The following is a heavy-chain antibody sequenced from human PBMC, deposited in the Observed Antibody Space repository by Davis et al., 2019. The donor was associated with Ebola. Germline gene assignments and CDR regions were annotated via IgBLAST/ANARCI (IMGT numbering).Heavy chain of an antibody. Sequence: SLKISCAASGFTFDDYAMHWVRQAPGKGLEWVSGISWNSGSIGYADSVKGRFTISRDNAKNSLYLQMNSLRAEDTALYYCAKATPPGSYFFGMDVWGKGTTVIVYS. CDR2: ISWNSGSI. V-gene: IGHV3-9*01. D-gene: IGHD3-10*01. CDR1: GFTFDDYA. J-gene: IGHJ6*04. CDR3: AKATPPGSYFFGMDV.